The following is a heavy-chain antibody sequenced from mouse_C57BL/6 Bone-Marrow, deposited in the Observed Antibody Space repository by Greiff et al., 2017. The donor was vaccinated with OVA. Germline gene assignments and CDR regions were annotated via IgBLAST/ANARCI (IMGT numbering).Heavy chain of an antibody. CDR1: GYTFTDYY. CDR2: IYPGSGNT. Sequence: VQLQQSGAELVRPGASVKLSCKASGYTFTDYYINWVKQRPGQGLEWIARIYPGSGNTYYNEKFKGKATLTAEKSSSTAYMQLSSLTSEDSAVYFCARGIYYGSSYDYAMDYWGQGTSVTVSS. J-gene: IGHJ4*01. V-gene: IGHV1-76*01. D-gene: IGHD1-1*01. CDR3: ARGIYYGSSYDYAMDY.